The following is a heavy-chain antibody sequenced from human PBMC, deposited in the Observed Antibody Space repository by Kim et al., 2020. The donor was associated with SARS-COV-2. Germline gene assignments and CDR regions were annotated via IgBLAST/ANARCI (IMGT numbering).Heavy chain of an antibody. J-gene: IGHJ4*02. CDR3: LKGGWGWIWDC. Sequence: GGSLRLSCTTSGFTFTGHAMSWVRQAPGKGLEWVSSIDGSDGTTYYADSVKGRFSISRDDSKNTLYLQMSALRADDTAAYYCLKGGWGWIWDCGGQGTLVTVSS. D-gene: IGHD2-21*01. V-gene: IGHV3-23*01. CDR1: GFTFTGHA. CDR2: IDGSDGTT.